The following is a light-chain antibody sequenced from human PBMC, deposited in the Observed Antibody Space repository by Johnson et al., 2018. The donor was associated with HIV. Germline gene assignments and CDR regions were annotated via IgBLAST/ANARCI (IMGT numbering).Light chain of an antibody. CDR1: SSNIGNNY. CDR3: GTWDSRLRNV. J-gene: IGLJ1*01. CDR2: ENN. Sequence: QSVLTQPPSVSAAPGQKVTISCSGSSSNIGNNYVSWYQQVPGTTPKLFIYENNKRPSGIPDRFSGSKSGTSATLGITGLQTGDEADYYCGTWDSRLRNVFGTGTKVTVL. V-gene: IGLV1-51*02.